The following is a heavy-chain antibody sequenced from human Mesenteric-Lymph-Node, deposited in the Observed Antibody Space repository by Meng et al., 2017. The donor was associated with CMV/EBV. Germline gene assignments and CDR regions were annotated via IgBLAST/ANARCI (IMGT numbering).Heavy chain of an antibody. CDR2: IPYDGTYK. Sequence: GESLKISCAASGFSFRTSGMHWVRQAPGKGLEWVSFIPYDGTYKYYADAVKGRFTISRDNSKNTLYLQMNSLRAEDTAVFFCAKDRPPDSGWYFDDWGQGTLVTVSS. D-gene: IGHD5-12*01. V-gene: IGHV3-30*02. CDR1: GFSFRTSG. J-gene: IGHJ4*02. CDR3: AKDRPPDSGWYFDD.